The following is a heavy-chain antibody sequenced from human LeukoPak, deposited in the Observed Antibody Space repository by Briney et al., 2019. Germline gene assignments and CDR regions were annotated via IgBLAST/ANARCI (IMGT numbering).Heavy chain of an antibody. J-gene: IGHJ4*02. CDR3: AKLRGYCSSTSCYWYFDY. Sequence: PGGSLRLSCAASGFTFSVYYVTWIREAPGKGRGWVSYTSRGGAVTYYTDSVKGRFTISRDNANNSLYLQMNSLRAEDTAVYYCAKLRGYCSSTSCYWYFDYWGQRTLATVPS. D-gene: IGHD2-2*01. CDR2: TSRGGAVT. V-gene: IGHV3-11*04. CDR1: GFTFSVYY.